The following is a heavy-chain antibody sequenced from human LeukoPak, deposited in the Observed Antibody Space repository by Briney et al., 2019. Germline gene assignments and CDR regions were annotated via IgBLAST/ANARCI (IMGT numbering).Heavy chain of an antibody. CDR3: AREERRGGKATADFDY. D-gene: IGHD2-15*01. V-gene: IGHV1-69*05. CDR1: GGTFISYA. CDR2: IIPIFGTA. J-gene: IGHJ4*02. Sequence: GAAVQISCKAAGGTFISYAISWVLQPPGQGLEWTGRIIPIFGTANYAQKFQGRVTITTDESTSTAYMEPRSLRSEDTAVYYCAREERRGGKATADFDYWGQGTLVTVSS.